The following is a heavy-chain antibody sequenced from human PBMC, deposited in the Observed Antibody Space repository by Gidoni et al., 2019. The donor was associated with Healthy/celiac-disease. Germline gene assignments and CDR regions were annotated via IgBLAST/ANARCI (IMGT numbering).Heavy chain of an antibody. CDR1: GYSFTSYW. CDR3: ARARYSGYDYEGYYYYYMDV. CDR2: IDPSDSYT. V-gene: IGHV5-10-1*03. J-gene: IGHJ6*03. D-gene: IGHD5-12*01. Sequence: EVQLVQSGAEVKKPGESLRISCKGSGYSFTSYWISWVRQMPGKGLEWMGRIDPSDSYTNYSPSFQGHVTISADKSISTAYLQWSSLKASDTAMYYCARARYSGYDYEGYYYYYMDVWGKGTTVTVSS.